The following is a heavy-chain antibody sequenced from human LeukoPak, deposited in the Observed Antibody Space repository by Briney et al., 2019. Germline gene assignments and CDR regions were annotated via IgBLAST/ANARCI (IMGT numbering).Heavy chain of an antibody. J-gene: IGHJ4*02. V-gene: IGHV4-59*01. D-gene: IGHD1-1*01. Sequence: SETLSLTCTVSGGSISSYYWSWIRQPPGKGLEWIGYIYYSGSTTYNPSLKSRVTISVDTSKNQFSLKLSSVTAADTAVYYCARALDGSWDYWGQGTLVTVSS. CDR2: IYYSGST. CDR3: ARALDGSWDY. CDR1: GGSISSYY.